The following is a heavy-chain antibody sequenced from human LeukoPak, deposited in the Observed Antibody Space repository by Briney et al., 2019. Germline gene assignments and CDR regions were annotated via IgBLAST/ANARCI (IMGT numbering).Heavy chain of an antibody. CDR3: ARVRGLSICDY. V-gene: IGHV3-33*01. CDR1: GFTFSSYG. CDR2: IWSDGNNK. Sequence: PGRSLRLSCAASGFTFSSYGMHWVRQAPGKGLEWVAVIWSDGNNKYYADSVKGRFTISRDVSKNTLYLQMNSLRAEDTAVYYCARVRGLSICDYWGQGTLVTVSS. D-gene: IGHD3/OR15-3a*01. J-gene: IGHJ4*02.